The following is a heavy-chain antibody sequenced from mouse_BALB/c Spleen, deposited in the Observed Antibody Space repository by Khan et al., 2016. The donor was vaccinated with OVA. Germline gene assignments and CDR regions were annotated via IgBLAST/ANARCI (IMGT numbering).Heavy chain of an antibody. CDR1: GYTFTNYG. CDR3: ARRDYGYGTY. Sequence: QIQLVQSGPELKKPGETVKISCKASGYTFTNYGMNWVKQAPGKGLKWMGWINTYTGEPTYADDFKGRFAFSLETSVSTAYLQINNLKNEDMATYFCARRDYGYGTYWGQGTLVTVSA. J-gene: IGHJ3*01. V-gene: IGHV9-1*02. D-gene: IGHD1-2*01. CDR2: INTYTGEP.